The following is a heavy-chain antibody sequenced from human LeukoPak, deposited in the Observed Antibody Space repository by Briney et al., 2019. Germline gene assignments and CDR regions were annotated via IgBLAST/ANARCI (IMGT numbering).Heavy chain of an antibody. CDR1: GFTFTMFS. Sequence: PGGSLRLSCAASGFTFTMFSMNWLRQAPGKGLEWIAFIRGRSDTTYYADSVQGRFTISRDNVKNSLYLQMNSLRIEDAAVYYCMGGRGWLPENWGQGTLVTVSS. J-gene: IGHJ4*02. V-gene: IGHV3-48*04. CDR3: MGGRGWLPEN. D-gene: IGHD3-22*01. CDR2: IRGRSDTT.